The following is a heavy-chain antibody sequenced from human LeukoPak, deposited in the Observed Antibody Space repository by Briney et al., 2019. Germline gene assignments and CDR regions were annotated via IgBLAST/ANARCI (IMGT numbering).Heavy chain of an antibody. D-gene: IGHD6-19*01. CDR1: GYTFTGYY. Sequence: ASVKVSCKASGYTFTGYYMHWVRQAPGQGLEWMGWINPNSGGTNYAQKFQGTVTMTRDTSISTAYMERSRLRSHDTAVYYCAREHPRIAVAGYYYYYGMDVWGQGTTVTVSS. J-gene: IGHJ6*02. CDR2: INPNSGGT. V-gene: IGHV1-2*02. CDR3: AREHPRIAVAGYYYYYGMDV.